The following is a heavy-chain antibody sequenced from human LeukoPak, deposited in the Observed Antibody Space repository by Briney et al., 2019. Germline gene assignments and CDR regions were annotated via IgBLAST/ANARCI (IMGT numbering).Heavy chain of an antibody. Sequence: SETLSLTCTVSGGSISSYYWSWIRQPPGKGLEWIGYIYYSGSTNYNPSLKSRVTISVDTSKNQLSLKLSSVTAADTAVYYCARFSSGWWGYFDYWGQGTLVTVSS. V-gene: IGHV4-59*01. CDR2: IYYSGST. CDR1: GGSISSYY. J-gene: IGHJ4*02. D-gene: IGHD6-19*01. CDR3: ARFSSGWWGYFDY.